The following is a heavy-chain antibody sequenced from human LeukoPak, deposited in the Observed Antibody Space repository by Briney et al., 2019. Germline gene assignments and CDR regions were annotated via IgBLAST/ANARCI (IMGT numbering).Heavy chain of an antibody. CDR2: INYSGTT. Sequence: PSETLSLTCTVSGGSISSGDYYWGWIRQTPGKGLEWIGSINYSGTTYYNPSLKSRVTISVDTSKNQFSLRLSSVTAADTAVYYCARVDIAVVPSTNFDCWGQGTLVTVSS. CDR1: GGSISSGDYY. D-gene: IGHD2-2*01. J-gene: IGHJ4*02. CDR3: ARVDIAVVPSTNFDC. V-gene: IGHV4-39*01.